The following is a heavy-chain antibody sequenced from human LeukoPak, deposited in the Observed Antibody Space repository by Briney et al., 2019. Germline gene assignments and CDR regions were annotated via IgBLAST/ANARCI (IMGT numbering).Heavy chain of an antibody. D-gene: IGHD6-13*01. J-gene: IGHJ4*02. V-gene: IGHV4-34*01. CDR1: GGSFSGYY. CDR3: ARALIAAAGPGGYFDY. Sequence: SETLSLTCAVYGGSFSGYYWSWIRQPPGKGLEWIGEINHSGSTNYNPSLKSRVTISVDTSKNQFSLKLSSVTAADTAVYYCARALIAAAGPGGYFDYWGQGTLVTVSS. CDR2: INHSGST.